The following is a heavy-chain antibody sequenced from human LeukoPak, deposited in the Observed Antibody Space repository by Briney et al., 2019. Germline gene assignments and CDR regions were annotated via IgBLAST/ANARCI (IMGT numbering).Heavy chain of an antibody. Sequence: PGGSLRLSCVASGVTFSRYAINSVRQAPGEGREWVSAISATGRRTDYAGSVKGRFSISRDNSKNTLYLQMHSLRAEDTAVYYCAINLRGGYNYGHGDYWGQGTLVTVSS. J-gene: IGHJ4*02. CDR3: AINLRGGYNYGHGDY. CDR1: GVTFSRYA. V-gene: IGHV3-23*01. CDR2: ISATGRRT. D-gene: IGHD5-18*01.